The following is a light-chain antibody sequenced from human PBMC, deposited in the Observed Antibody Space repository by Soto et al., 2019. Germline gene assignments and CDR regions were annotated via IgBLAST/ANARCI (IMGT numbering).Light chain of an antibody. CDR1: QNINTW. Sequence: DIQMTQSPSTLSASVGYSITISCRASQNINTWLAWYHQKPGMAPKLLISDASTLESGVPSRFSGSGSGPEFTLTISSLQPDDFGTYYCQQYNSFAWTFGQGTMVDIK. CDR3: QQYNSFAWT. J-gene: IGKJ1*01. V-gene: IGKV1-5*01. CDR2: DAS.